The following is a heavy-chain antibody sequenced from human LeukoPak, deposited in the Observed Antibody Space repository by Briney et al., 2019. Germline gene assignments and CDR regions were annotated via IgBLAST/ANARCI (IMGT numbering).Heavy chain of an antibody. CDR3: ARGGIAEVGQLGF. CDR1: GFTFSSYA. Sequence: GGSLRFSCAASGFTFSSYAMTWVRQAPGKGLEWVSSITFSGGGTYYADSVKGRFTISRDNSKSTLYLQMSSLRAEDTAVYYCARGGIAEVGQLGFWGQGTLVTVSS. D-gene: IGHD6-13*01. J-gene: IGHJ4*02. CDR2: ITFSGGGT. V-gene: IGHV3-23*01.